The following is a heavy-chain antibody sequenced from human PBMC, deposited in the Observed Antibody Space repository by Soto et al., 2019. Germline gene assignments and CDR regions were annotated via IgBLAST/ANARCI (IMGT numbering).Heavy chain of an antibody. CDR2: IYPGDSDT. V-gene: IGHV5-51*01. CDR3: AASIFYYGMDV. Sequence: PGESLKISCKGFGYTFTNYWICWVRQMPGKGPEWMGTIYPGDSDTKYNPSFQGQVTISADKSITTTYLQWSSLKASDTAIYYCAASIFYYGMDVWGQGTTVTVSS. J-gene: IGHJ6*02. CDR1: GYTFTNYW.